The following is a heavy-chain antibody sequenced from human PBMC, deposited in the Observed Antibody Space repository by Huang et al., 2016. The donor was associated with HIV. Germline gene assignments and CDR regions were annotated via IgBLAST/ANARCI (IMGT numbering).Heavy chain of an antibody. Sequence: QVQLQQWGAGLLRPSETLSLTCAVYGGSFSGYYGTWNRQPPGKGLGWIGEINHREHPNYDPSLKSRDTISGDTPRKQFSRTLTSVTAADTAVYYWARGQGGYYYYMDVWGKGTTVTVSS. CDR1: GGSFSGYY. CDR2: INHREHP. V-gene: IGHV4-34*01. CDR3: ARGQGGYYYYMDV. J-gene: IGHJ6*03.